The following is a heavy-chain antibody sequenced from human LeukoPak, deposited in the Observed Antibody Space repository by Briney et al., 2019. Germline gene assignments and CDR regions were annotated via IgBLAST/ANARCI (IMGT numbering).Heavy chain of an antibody. CDR3: ARDGYSGNDGL. D-gene: IGHD5-12*01. V-gene: IGHV4-59*01. J-gene: IGHJ4*02. Sequence: MASETLSLTCAVYGGSFSSYYWSWIRQPPGKGLEWIGYIYHSGSTKYNPSLMSRVTISVDTSKSQFSLKLSSVTAADTAVYYCARDGYSGNDGLWGQGTLVTVSS. CDR2: IYHSGST. CDR1: GGSFSSYY.